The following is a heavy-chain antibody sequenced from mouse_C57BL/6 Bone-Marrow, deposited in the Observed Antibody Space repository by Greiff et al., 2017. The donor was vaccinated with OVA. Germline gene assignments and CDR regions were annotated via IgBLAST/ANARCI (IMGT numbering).Heavy chain of an antibody. CDR1: GFNIKDDY. D-gene: IGHD2-1*01. CDR2: IDPENGDT. V-gene: IGHV14-4*01. Sequence: EVQLQQSGAELVRPGASVKLSCTASGFNIKDDYMHWVKQRPEQGLEWIGWIDPENGDTEYASKFQGKATITADTSSNTAYLQLSSLTSEDTAVYYCTHYYPFAYWGQGTLVTVSA. J-gene: IGHJ3*01. CDR3: THYYPFAY.